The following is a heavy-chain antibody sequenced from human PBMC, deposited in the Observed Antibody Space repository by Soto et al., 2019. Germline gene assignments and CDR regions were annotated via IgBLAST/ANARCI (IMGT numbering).Heavy chain of an antibody. CDR2: IYYSGST. Sequence: QVQLQESGPGLVKPSQTLSLTCTVSGGSISSGGYYWSWIRQHPGKGLEWIGYIYYSGSTDYNPSLKSRVTISVDTSENQFSLKLSSVTAADTAVYYCARVDRGYCSSTSCYGSYYYYGMDVWGQGTTVTVSS. CDR3: ARVDRGYCSSTSCYGSYYYYGMDV. J-gene: IGHJ6*01. D-gene: IGHD2-2*01. CDR1: GGSISSGGYY. V-gene: IGHV4-31*03.